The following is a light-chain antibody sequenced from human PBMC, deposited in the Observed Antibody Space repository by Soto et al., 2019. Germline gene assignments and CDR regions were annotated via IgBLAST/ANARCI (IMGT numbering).Light chain of an antibody. CDR3: VQALQAPLT. CDR1: QSRLHSKGYNY. V-gene: IGKV2-28*01. Sequence: IVMTQSPLSLPVTPGETASISCRSRQSRLHSKGYNYVDWYMQKPGQSPQLRIYLGSNRASGVHDKFSGGGASRDFTRQISGGEAEDVGVYYCVQALQAPLTGGGGTNVDIK. J-gene: IGKJ4*01. CDR2: LGS.